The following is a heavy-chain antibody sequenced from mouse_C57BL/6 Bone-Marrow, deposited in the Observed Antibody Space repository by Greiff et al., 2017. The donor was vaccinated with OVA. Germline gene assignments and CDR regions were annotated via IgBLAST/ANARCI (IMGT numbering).Heavy chain of an antibody. J-gene: IGHJ1*03. V-gene: IGHV8-12*01. CDR1: GFSLSTSGMG. Sequence: QVTLKESGPGILQSSQTLSLTCSFSGFSLSTSGMGVSWLRQPSGKGLEWLGHIYWDDDKRYNPSLKSRLTISKDTSRNQVFLKITSVDTADTATYYCARRGYFDVWGTGTTVTVSS. CDR2: IYWDDDK. CDR3: ARRGYFDV.